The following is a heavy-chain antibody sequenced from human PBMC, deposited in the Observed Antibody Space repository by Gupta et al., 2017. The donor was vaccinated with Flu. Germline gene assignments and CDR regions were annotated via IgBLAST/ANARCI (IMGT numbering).Heavy chain of an antibody. V-gene: IGHV1-2*02. CDR1: GYTFTGYY. J-gene: IGHJ4*02. CDR3: ARDGLPPVLKDLVPIPNAVRKNYIDS. Sequence: QVQLVQSGAEVKKPGASVKVSCKTSGYTFTGYYLHWVRQAPGEGPQWLGWINPDRGGIKYADQFQGRLTLTRDTSISTVYMELSSLTSDDTAVYYCARDGLPPVLKDLVPIPNAVRKNYIDSWGQGTLVTVSS. CDR2: INPDRGGI. D-gene: IGHD2-8*01.